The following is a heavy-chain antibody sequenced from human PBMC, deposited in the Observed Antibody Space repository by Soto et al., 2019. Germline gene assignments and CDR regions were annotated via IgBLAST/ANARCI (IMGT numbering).Heavy chain of an antibody. J-gene: IGHJ4*02. V-gene: IGHV4-4*02. CDR2: IYRTGST. CDR3: ASRDPGTSADY. Sequence: AETLSLTCAVSGGSFTSNNWWTWVRQPPGQGLEWIGEIYRTGSTNYNPSLKSRVTISLDTSEKQISLKVTSLTAADTAVYYCASRDPGTSADYWGQGTLVTVSS. D-gene: IGHD1-7*01. CDR1: GGSFTSNNW.